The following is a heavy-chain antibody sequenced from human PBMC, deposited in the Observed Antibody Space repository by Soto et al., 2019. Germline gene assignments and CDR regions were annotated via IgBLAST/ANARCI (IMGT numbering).Heavy chain of an antibody. D-gene: IGHD6-13*01. CDR3: ARDRGVWGAAASAAFDI. CDR2: ISSSSSYT. Sequence: GGSLRLSCAASGFTFSDYYMSWIRQAPGKGLEWVSYISSSSSYTNYADSVKGRFTISRDNAKNSLYLQMNSLRAEDTAVYYCARDRGVWGAAASAAFDIWGQGTMVTVSS. J-gene: IGHJ3*02. CDR1: GFTFSDYY. V-gene: IGHV3-11*06.